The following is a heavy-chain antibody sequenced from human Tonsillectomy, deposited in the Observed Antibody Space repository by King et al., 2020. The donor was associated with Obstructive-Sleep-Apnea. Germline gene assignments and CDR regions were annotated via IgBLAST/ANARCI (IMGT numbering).Heavy chain of an antibody. CDR3: ARVSTDTGSSSQPFIFDY. CDR2: ISSSSSYT. CDR1: GFTFSDYY. Sequence: HVQLVESGGGLVKPGGSLRLSCAASGFTFSDYYMSWIRQAPGKGLEWVSYISSSSSYTNYADSVKGRFTISRDNAKNSLYLQMNSLRAEDTAVYYCARVSTDTGSSSQPFIFDYWGQGTLVTVSS. J-gene: IGHJ4*02. D-gene: IGHD6-6*01. V-gene: IGHV3-11*06.